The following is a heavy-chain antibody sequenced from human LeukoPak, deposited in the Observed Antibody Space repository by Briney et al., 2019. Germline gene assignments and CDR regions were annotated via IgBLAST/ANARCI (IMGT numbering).Heavy chain of an antibody. J-gene: IGHJ4*02. CDR2: INHSGST. Sequence: SETLSPTCAGYGGSFSGYYWSWIRQPPGKGLEWIGEINHSGSTNYNPSLKSRVTISVDTSKNQLSLKLSPVTAADTAVYFCASVEMATAYFDYWGQGTLVTVSS. CDR1: GGSFSGYY. CDR3: ASVEMATAYFDY. V-gene: IGHV4-34*01. D-gene: IGHD5-24*01.